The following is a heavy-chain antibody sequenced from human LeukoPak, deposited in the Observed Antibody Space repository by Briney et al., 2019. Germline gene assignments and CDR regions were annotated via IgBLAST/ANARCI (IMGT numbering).Heavy chain of an antibody. CDR3: ARVHTYNSGFYYSYYMDV. J-gene: IGHJ6*03. D-gene: IGHD1-14*01. V-gene: IGHV3-23*01. CDR2: IGGSGTRT. CDR1: GFTFTTYG. Sequence: GGFLRLSCSASGFTFTTYGMNWVRQAPGKGLEWVSGIGGSGTRTYYADSVKGRFTISRDNTKNSLYLQMNSLRAEDTAVYYCARVHTYNSGFYYSYYMDVWGKGTTVTVSS.